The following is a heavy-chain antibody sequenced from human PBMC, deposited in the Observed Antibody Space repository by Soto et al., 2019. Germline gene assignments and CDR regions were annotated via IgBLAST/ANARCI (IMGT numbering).Heavy chain of an antibody. J-gene: IGHJ6*02. CDR2: IYYSGST. CDR3: ARRGYSGYDTMDV. V-gene: IGHV4-39*01. CDR1: GGSISSSSCY. D-gene: IGHD5-12*01. Sequence: PSETLSLTCTVSGGSISSSSCYWGWIRQPPGKGLEWIGSIYYSGSTYYNPSLKSRVTISVDTSKNQFSLKLSSVTAADTAVYYCARRGYSGYDTMDVWGQGTTVTVSS.